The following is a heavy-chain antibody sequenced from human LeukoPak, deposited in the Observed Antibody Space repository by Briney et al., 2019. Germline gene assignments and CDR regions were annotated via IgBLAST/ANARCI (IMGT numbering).Heavy chain of an antibody. CDR1: GGSISSGGYS. V-gene: IGHV4-30-2*01. J-gene: IGHJ6*04. D-gene: IGHD2-2*01. CDR3: ARYCSSTSCRAPYYGMDV. CDR2: IYHSGST. Sequence: SETLSLTCAVSGGSISSGGYSWSWIRQPPGKGLEWIGYIYHSGSTYYNPSLKSRVTISVDRSKNQFSLKLSSVTAADTAVYYCARYCSSTSCRAPYYGMDVWGKGTTVTVSS.